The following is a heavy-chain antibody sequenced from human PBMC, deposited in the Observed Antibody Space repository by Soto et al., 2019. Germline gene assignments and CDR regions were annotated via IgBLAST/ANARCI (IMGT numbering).Heavy chain of an antibody. D-gene: IGHD3-16*02. CDR3: ARDLYDYVWGSYPADY. V-gene: IGHV3-33*01. CDR1: GFTFSSYG. Sequence: QVQLVESGGGVVQPGRSLRLSCAASGFTFSSYGMHWVRQAPGKGLEWVAGIWYDGSNKYYADSVKGRFTISRDNSKNTLYLQMNSLRAEDTAVYYCARDLYDYVWGSYPADYWGQGTLVTVSS. CDR2: IWYDGSNK. J-gene: IGHJ4*02.